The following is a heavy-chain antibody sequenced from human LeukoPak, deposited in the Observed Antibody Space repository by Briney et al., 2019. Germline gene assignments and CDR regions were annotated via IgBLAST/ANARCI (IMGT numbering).Heavy chain of an antibody. CDR2: IDPSDSYT. D-gene: IGHD3-9*01. Sequence: GSLKISCKGSGYSFTSYWISWVRQMPGKGLERMGRIDPSDSYTNYSPSFQGHVTISADKSISTAYLQWSSLKASDTAMYYCASIGGTYYDILTGSRDFDYWGQGTLVTVSS. J-gene: IGHJ4*02. CDR1: GYSFTSYW. CDR3: ASIGGTYYDILTGSRDFDY. V-gene: IGHV5-10-1*01.